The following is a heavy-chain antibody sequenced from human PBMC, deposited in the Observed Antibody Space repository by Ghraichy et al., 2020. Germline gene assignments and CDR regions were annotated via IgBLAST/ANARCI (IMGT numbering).Heavy chain of an antibody. Sequence: SETLSLTCSVSGASITRDHWIWVRQPPGKGLEWIGYVSYSGHTNYNPSLRSRVTISKDTSKNQFSLKLTSVSAADTAVYYCAGVPTGDHSVRESNDYHMDVWGNGTTVTVSS. V-gene: IGHV4-59*01. D-gene: IGHD4-11*01. CDR3: AGVPTGDHSVRESNDYHMDV. CDR2: VSYSGHT. CDR1: GASITRDH. J-gene: IGHJ6*03.